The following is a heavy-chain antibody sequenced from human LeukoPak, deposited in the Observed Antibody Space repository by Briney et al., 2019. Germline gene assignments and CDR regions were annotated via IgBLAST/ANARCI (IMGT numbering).Heavy chain of an antibody. CDR3: ARVRYGDYAGDH. D-gene: IGHD3-9*01. CDR1: GGSISTGDYY. V-gene: IGHV4-30-4*01. Sequence: PSETLSLTCTVSGGSISTGDYYWSWIRQPPGKGLEWIGYIYYNGNSFYNPSLKSPATISVDTSKNQFSLSLTSVTAADTAVYYCARVRYGDYAGDHWGQGTLVTVSS. J-gene: IGHJ4*02. CDR2: IYYNGNS.